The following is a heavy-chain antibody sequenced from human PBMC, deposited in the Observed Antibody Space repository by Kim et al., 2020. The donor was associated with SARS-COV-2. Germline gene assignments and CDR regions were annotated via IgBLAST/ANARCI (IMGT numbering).Heavy chain of an antibody. Sequence: GGSLRLSCAASGFTFSSYAMSWVRQAPGKGLEWVSAISGSGGSTYYADSVKGRFTISRDNSKNTLYLQMNSLRAEDTAVYYCHETGESSTGYYIDYWGQGTLVTVSS. V-gene: IGHV3-23*01. D-gene: IGHD3-9*01. CDR2: ISGSGGST. CDR1: GFTFSSYA. CDR3: HETGESSTGYYIDY. J-gene: IGHJ4*02.